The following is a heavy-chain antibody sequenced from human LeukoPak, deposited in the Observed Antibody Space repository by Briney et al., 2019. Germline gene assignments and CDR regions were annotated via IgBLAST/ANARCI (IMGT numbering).Heavy chain of an antibody. CDR3: ARVGRYCSSTNCFDYDYFGMDV. CDR2: TYYRSKWYN. Sequence: PSQTLSLTCAISGDNISSISAAWNWIRQSPSRGLEWLGRTYYRSKWYNEFAVSVKSRIIINPDTTKNQLSLQLNSVTPEDTAIYYCARVGRYCSSTNCFDYDYFGMDVWGQGTTVTVSS. D-gene: IGHD2-2*01. V-gene: IGHV6-1*01. CDR1: GDNISSISAA. J-gene: IGHJ6*02.